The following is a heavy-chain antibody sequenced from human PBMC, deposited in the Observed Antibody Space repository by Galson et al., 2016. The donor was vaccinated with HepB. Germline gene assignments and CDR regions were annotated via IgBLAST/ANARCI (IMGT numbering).Heavy chain of an antibody. CDR1: GGSFNDYY. J-gene: IGHJ4*02. CDR3: VAGYSSSWTGVDY. V-gene: IGHV4-34*01. CDR2: INQSGNT. D-gene: IGHD6-13*01. Sequence: ETLSLTCAVYGGSFNDYYWGWIRQPPGKGLEWIGEINQSGNTNYQPSLKSRVTMSIDTSNNQFSLKLSSVTAADTAVYYCVAGYSSSWTGVDYWGQGTLVTVSS.